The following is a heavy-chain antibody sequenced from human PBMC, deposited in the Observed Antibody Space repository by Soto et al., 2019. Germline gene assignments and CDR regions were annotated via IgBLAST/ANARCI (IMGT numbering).Heavy chain of an antibody. J-gene: IGHJ4*02. D-gene: IGHD3-9*01. Sequence: QLQLQESGPGLVKPSETLSLTCSVSGDSINSDKYYWGWIRQPPGKGLEWIGSIYFRGNTYYNPSPQTRFTISLDKSKSQFSLKLNSVTAADSAVYFCARLEGLATISYYFDFWGQGALVTVSS. CDR2: IYFRGNT. V-gene: IGHV4-39*01. CDR3: ARLEGLATISYYFDF. CDR1: GDSINSDKYY.